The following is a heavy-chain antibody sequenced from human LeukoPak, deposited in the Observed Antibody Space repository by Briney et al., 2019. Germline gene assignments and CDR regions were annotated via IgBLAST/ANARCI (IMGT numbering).Heavy chain of an antibody. V-gene: IGHV3-7*01. D-gene: IGHD3-22*01. J-gene: IGHJ5*02. Sequence: GGSLRLSCAASGFTFSSYWMSWVRQAPGKGLEWVANIKQDGSEKYYVDSVKGRFTISRDNAKNSLYLQMNSLRAEDTAVYYCARSYYDSSLPNWFDPWGQGTLVTVSS. CDR2: IKQDGSEK. CDR1: GFTFSSYW. CDR3: ARSYYDSSLPNWFDP.